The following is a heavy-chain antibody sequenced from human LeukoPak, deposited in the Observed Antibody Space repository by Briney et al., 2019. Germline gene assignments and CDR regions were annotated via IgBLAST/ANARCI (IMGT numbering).Heavy chain of an antibody. D-gene: IGHD6-19*01. J-gene: IGHJ4*02. CDR3: AKARLSTGWAYNDY. V-gene: IGHV3-23*01. CDR1: GLTFSGYA. CDR2: IVGGGGTT. Sequence: GGSLRLSCAASGLTFSGYAMSWVRQAPGKGLERVSAIVGGGGTTFYADSVKGQFTISRDNSKNTVYLQMNSLRAEDTAVYFCAKARLSTGWAYNDYWGQGTLVTVSS.